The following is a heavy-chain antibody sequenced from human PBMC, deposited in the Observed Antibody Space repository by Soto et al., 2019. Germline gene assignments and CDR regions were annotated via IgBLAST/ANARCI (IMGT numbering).Heavy chain of an antibody. CDR2: ISGSGGST. CDR1: VFTCSSYA. V-gene: IGHV3-23*01. D-gene: IGHD4-4*01. J-gene: IGHJ4*02. Sequence: GSLRLSCAASVFTCSSYAMSWVRQAPGKGLEWVSAISGSGGSTYYADSVKGRFTISRDNSKNTLYLQMNSLRAEDTAVYYCAKDPWIFESNYGRGLFDYWGQGTLVTVSS. CDR3: AKDPWIFESNYGRGLFDY.